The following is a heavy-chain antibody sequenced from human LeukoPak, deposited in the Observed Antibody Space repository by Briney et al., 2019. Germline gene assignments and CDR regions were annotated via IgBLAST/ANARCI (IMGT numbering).Heavy chain of an antibody. CDR1: GGSISSGDYY. CDR3: AGNGNRIAIFGVVSNYMDV. J-gene: IGHJ6*03. D-gene: IGHD3-3*01. Sequence: SQTLSLTCTVSGGSISSGDYYWSWIRQPPGKGLEWIGYIYYSGSTYYNPSLKSRVTISVDTSKNQFSLKLSSVTAADTAVYYCAGNGNRIAIFGVVSNYMDVWGKGTTVTVSS. CDR2: IYYSGST. V-gene: IGHV4-30-4*08.